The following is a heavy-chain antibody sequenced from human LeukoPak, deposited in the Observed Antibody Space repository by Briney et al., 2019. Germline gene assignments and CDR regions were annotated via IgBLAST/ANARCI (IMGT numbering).Heavy chain of an antibody. CDR1: DDSIHNYY. Sequence: SETPSLTCTVSDDSIHNYYWSWIRQPAGKGLEWIGLIYSSGSTSYNPSLKSRVTMSVDTSKKQFSLRLSSVTAADTAVYYCARTPIYYFDNSGYYNWGQGTLVTVSS. J-gene: IGHJ4*02. D-gene: IGHD3-22*01. CDR3: ARTPIYYFDNSGYYN. V-gene: IGHV4-4*07. CDR2: IYSSGST.